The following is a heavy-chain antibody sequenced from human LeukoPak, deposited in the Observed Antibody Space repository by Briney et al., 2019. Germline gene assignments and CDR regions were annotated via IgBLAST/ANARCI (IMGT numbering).Heavy chain of an antibody. V-gene: IGHV1-46*01. CDR2: INPSGGST. D-gene: IGHD5-18*01. CDR1: GYTFTSYY. CDR3: ASHTPLGYYYYMDV. Sequence: ASVKVSCKASGYTFTSYYMHWVRQAPGQGLEWMGIINPSGGSTGYAQKFQGRVTMTRDMSTSTVYMELSSLRSEDTAVYYCASHTPLGYYYYMDVWGKGTTVTVSS. J-gene: IGHJ6*03.